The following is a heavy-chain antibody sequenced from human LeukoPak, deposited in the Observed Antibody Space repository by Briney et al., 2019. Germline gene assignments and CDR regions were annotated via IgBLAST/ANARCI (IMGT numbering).Heavy chain of an antibody. D-gene: IGHD2-15*01. Sequence: GGSLRLSCVDSGFTFSRHSMNWVRQAPGQGLEWVSYINGGGSPIYYADSVRGRFTISRDNAKNSLYLQMNSLRAEDTAVYYCVRDNPRCCGVVPANIDDYWGQGTLVTVSS. J-gene: IGHJ4*02. CDR3: VRDNPRCCGVVPANIDDY. CDR1: GFTFSRHS. CDR2: INGGGSPI. V-gene: IGHV3-48*01.